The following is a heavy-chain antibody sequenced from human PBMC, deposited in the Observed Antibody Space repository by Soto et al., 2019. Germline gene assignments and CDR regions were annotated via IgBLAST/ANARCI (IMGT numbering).Heavy chain of an antibody. CDR1: GGSITRGGYY. V-gene: IGHV4-31*03. CDR2: IYNSGTT. Sequence: QVQLQESGPGLVKPSETLSLTCTVSGGSITRGGYYWSWIRQHPGKGLEWIGYIYNSGTTYYNPSLTRRVTLSVYTPKSPFSLKLTPLSAADTALYYCARDPAPWGQGTLVTVSS. CDR3: ARDPAP. J-gene: IGHJ5*02.